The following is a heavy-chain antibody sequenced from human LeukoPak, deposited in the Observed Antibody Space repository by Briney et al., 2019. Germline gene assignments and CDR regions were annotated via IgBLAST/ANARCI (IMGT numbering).Heavy chain of an antibody. CDR2: ISSSGSTI. CDR1: GFTFSSYS. D-gene: IGHD3-10*01. Sequence: GGSLRLSCAASGFTFSSYSMNWVRQAPGKGLEWVSYISSSGSTIYYADSVKGRFTISRDNAKNSLYLQMNSLRAEDTAVYYCAGLGIYMIRGGWGQGTPVAISP. J-gene: IGHJ4*03. V-gene: IGHV3-48*04. CDR3: AGLGIYMIRGG.